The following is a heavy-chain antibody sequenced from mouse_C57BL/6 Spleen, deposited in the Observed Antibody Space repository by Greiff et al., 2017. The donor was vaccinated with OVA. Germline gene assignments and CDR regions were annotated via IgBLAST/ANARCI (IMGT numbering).Heavy chain of an antibody. J-gene: IGHJ4*01. CDR1: GFTFSSYT. Sequence: EVKLMESGGGLVKPGGSLKLSCAASGFTFSSYTMSWVRQTPEKRLEWVATISGGGGNTYYPDSVKGRFTISRDNAKNTLYLQMSSLRSEDTALYYCASPLITTVVGRGYYAMDYWGQGTSVTVSS. V-gene: IGHV5-9*01. D-gene: IGHD1-1*01. CDR3: ASPLITTVVGRGYYAMDY. CDR2: ISGGGGNT.